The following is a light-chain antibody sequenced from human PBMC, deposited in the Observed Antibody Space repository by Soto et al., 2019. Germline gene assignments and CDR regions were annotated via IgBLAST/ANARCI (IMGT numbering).Light chain of an antibody. J-gene: IGKJ1*01. CDR3: QQYNSWPT. V-gene: IGKV3-15*01. Sequence: EIVLTQSPATLSLSPGERATLSCRASQSVGSNLAWYQHKPGQAPRLLIYGASTRATGIPASFSGSGSGTEFTLTISSLQSEDFAVYYCQQYNSWPTFGQGTKVDIK. CDR1: QSVGSN. CDR2: GAS.